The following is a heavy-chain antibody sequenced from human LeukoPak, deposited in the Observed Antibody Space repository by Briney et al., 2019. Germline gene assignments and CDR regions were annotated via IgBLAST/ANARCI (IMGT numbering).Heavy chain of an antibody. CDR2: ISYDGSSK. CDR3: ARSVGEIQLWQGFDY. V-gene: IGHV3-30-3*01. D-gene: IGHD5-18*01. Sequence: GGSLRLSCAASGFTFSSYAKHWVRQAPGKGREWVAVISYDGSSKYYADSVKGRFTISRDNSKNTLYLQMSSLRAEDTAVYYCARSVGEIQLWQGFDYWGQGTLVTVSS. CDR1: GFTFSSYA. J-gene: IGHJ4*02.